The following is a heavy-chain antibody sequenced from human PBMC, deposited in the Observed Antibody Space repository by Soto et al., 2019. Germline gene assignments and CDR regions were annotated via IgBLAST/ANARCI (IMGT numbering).Heavy chain of an antibody. J-gene: IGHJ4*02. Sequence: GGSLRLSCAASGFTFSSYAMIRVRQAPGKGLEWVSAISGSGGSTYYADSVKGRFTISRDNSKNTLYLQMNSLKTEDTAVYYCTTDNEYYYGSGSLWYYFDYWGQGTLVTVSS. D-gene: IGHD3-10*01. CDR1: GFTFSSYA. CDR3: TTDNEYYYGSGSLWYYFDY. CDR2: ISGSGGST. V-gene: IGHV3-23*01.